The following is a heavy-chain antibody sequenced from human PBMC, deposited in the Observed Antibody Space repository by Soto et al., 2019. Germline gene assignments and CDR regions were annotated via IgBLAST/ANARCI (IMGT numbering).Heavy chain of an antibody. CDR2: INHSGST. D-gene: IGHD3-10*01. J-gene: IGHJ6*02. V-gene: IGHV4-34*01. CDR1: GGSFSGYY. Sequence: PSETLSLTCAVYGGSFSGYYWSWIRQPPGKGLEWIGEINHSGSTNYNPSLKSRVTISVDTSKNQFSLKLSSVTAADTAVYYCARKVVRGVIYYYYGMDIWGQGTTVTVSS. CDR3: ARKVVRGVIYYYYGMDI.